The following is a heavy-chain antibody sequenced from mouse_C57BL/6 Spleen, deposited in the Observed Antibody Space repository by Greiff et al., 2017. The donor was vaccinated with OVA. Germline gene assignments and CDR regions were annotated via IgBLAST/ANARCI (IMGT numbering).Heavy chain of an antibody. Sequence: VQLQQSVAELVRPGASVKLSCTASVFNIKNTYMPWVKQRPEQGLEWIGRIDPATGNTKYAPKFPGKATITADTSSTTAYLQLSSLTSEDTAIYYCARSGYYGSPFFDYWGQGTTLTVSS. J-gene: IGHJ2*01. CDR2: IDPATGNT. V-gene: IGHV14-3*01. CDR3: ARSGYYGSPFFDY. D-gene: IGHD1-1*01. CDR1: VFNIKNTY.